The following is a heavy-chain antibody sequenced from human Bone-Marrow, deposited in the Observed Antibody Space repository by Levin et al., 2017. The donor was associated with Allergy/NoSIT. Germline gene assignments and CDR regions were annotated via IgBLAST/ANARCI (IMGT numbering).Heavy chain of an antibody. J-gene: IGHJ3*02. D-gene: IGHD2-21*02. CDR3: ARGSCGGDCYPEAFDI. CDR1: GYTFTSYG. CDR2: ISAYNGNT. V-gene: IGHV1-18*01. Sequence: ASVKVSCKASGYTFTSYGISWVRQAPGQGLEWMGWISAYNGNTNYAQKLQGRVTMTTDTSTSTAYMELRSLRSDDTAVYYCARGSCGGDCYPEAFDIWGQGTMVTVSS.